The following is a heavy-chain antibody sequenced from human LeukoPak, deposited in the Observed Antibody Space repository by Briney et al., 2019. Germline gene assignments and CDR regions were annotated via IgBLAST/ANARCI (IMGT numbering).Heavy chain of an antibody. CDR1: GFTFDDYG. CDR2: INWNGGST. J-gene: IGHJ4*02. CDR3: ARGGVDTAMVGNDY. Sequence: GGSLRLSCAASGFTFDDYGMSWVRQAPGKGLEWVSGINWNGGSTGYADSVKGRFTISRDNAKNSLYLQMNSLRAEDTALYYCARGGVDTAMVGNDYWGQGTLVTVSS. V-gene: IGHV3-20*04. D-gene: IGHD5-18*01.